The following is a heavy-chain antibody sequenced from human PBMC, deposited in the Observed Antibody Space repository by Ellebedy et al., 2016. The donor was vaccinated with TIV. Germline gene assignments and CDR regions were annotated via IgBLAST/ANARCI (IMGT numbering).Heavy chain of an antibody. D-gene: IGHD3-22*01. CDR1: GYSFTSYW. V-gene: IGHV5-51*01. Sequence: GGSLRLXXKGSGYSFTSYWIGWVRQMPGKGLEWMGIIYPGDSDTRYSPSFQGQVTISADKSISTAYLQWSSLKASDTAMYYCARGREVVAPIWGQGTMVTVSS. CDR3: ARGREVVAPI. CDR2: IYPGDSDT. J-gene: IGHJ3*02.